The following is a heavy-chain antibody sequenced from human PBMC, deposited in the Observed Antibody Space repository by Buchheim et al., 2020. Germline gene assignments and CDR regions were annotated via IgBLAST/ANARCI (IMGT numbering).Heavy chain of an antibody. D-gene: IGHD5-18*01. V-gene: IGHV3-23*01. J-gene: IGHJ6*02. CDR3: AKGYGAAPWYPMDV. CDR1: GFTFSTSA. CDR2: ISGSGDNT. Sequence: EVQVLESGGSLVQPGGSLRLSCSASGFTFSTSAMNWVRQAPGKGLEWVSAISGSGDNTYFADSVKGRFSISRDNSKNSLWLKMKSLRAEDTAVYYCAKGYGAAPWYPMDVWGQGTT.